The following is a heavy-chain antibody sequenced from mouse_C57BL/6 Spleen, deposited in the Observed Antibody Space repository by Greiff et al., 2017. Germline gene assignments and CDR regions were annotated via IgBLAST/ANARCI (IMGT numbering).Heavy chain of an antibody. V-gene: IGHV1-53*01. CDR3: ARYSDGSSYGWYFDV. CDR2: INPSNGGT. D-gene: IGHD1-1*01. CDR1: GYTFTSYW. J-gene: IGHJ1*03. Sequence: VQLLEPGTELVKPGASVKLSCKASGYTFTSYWMHWVKQRPGQGLEWIGNINPSNGGTNYNEKFKSKATLTVDKSSSTAYMQLSSLTSEDSAVYYCARYSDGSSYGWYFDVWGTGTTVTVSS.